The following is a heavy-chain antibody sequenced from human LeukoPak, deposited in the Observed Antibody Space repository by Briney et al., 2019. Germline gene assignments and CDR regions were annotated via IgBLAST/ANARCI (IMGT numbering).Heavy chain of an antibody. V-gene: IGHV3-48*01. CDR1: GFTFSSYS. J-gene: IGHJ5*02. CDR3: ARAVVRSRNWFDP. CDR2: ISSSSSTI. D-gene: IGHD4-23*01. Sequence: GGSLRLSCAASGFTFSSYSMNWVRQAPGKGLEWVSYISSSSSTIYYADSVKGRFTISRDNAKNSLYLQMNSLRAEDTAVYYCARAVVRSRNWFDPWGQGTLVTVSS.